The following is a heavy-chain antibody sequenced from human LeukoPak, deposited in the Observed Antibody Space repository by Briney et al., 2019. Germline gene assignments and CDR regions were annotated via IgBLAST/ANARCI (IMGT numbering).Heavy chain of an antibody. CDR1: GFTFSSYW. V-gene: IGHV3-30*02. CDR3: AKELIRGGSWFDP. J-gene: IGHJ5*02. CDR2: IRYDGSNK. Sequence: GGSLRLSCAASGFTFSSYWMSWVRQAPGKGLEWVAFIRYDGSNKYYADSVKGRFTISRDNSKNTLYLQMNSLRAEDTAVYYCAKELIRGGSWFDPWGQGTLVTVSS. D-gene: IGHD3-10*01.